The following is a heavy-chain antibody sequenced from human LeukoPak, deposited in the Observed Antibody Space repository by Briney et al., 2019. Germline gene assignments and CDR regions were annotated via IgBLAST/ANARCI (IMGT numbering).Heavy chain of an antibody. V-gene: IGHV4-39*07. J-gene: IGHJ4*02. D-gene: IGHD3-10*01. CDR2: IYYSGST. CDR3: ARDISLVRGVPESY. Sequence: SETLSLTCTVSGGSISSSSYYWGWIRQPPGKGLEWIGSIYYSGSTYYNPSLKSRVTISVDTSKNQFSLKLSSVTAADTAVYYRARDISLVRGVPESYWGQRTLVTVSS. CDR1: GGSISSSSYY.